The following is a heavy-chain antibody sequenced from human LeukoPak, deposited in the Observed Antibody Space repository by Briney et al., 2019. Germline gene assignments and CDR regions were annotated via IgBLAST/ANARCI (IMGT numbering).Heavy chain of an antibody. V-gene: IGHV3-23*01. J-gene: IGHJ6*02. CDR1: GFTFSSYA. CDR3: ARILPVGYYYNGMDV. Sequence: GGSLRLSCAASGFTFSSYAMSWVRQAPGKGLEWVSSISNSGGSTYYADSVRGRFTISRDNAKNSLYLQMNSLRAEDTAVYYCARILPVGYYYNGMDVWGQGTTVTVSS. D-gene: IGHD1-26*01. CDR2: ISNSGGST.